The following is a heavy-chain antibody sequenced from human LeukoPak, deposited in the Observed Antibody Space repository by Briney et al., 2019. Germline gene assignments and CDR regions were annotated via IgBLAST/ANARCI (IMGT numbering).Heavy chain of an antibody. Sequence: PSETLSLTCTVSGGSISSYYWSWIRQPPGKGLEWIGYIYYSGSTNYNLSLKSRVTISVDTSKNQFSLKLSSVTAADTAVYYCARTYSSYDAFDIWGQGTMVTVSS. CDR2: IYYSGST. J-gene: IGHJ3*02. D-gene: IGHD6-6*01. CDR1: GGSISSYY. V-gene: IGHV4-59*01. CDR3: ARTYSSYDAFDI.